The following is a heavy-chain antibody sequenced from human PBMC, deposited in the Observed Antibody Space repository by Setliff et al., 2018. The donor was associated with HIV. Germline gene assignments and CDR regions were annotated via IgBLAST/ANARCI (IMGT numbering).Heavy chain of an antibody. Sequence: PSETLSLTCAVYGASFSDYYWSWIRQSPGKGLEWIGEIFHSGSTTYNPSLKSRVTISVDMSKNQFSLNLSSVTAADTAVYYCARLLRSGYSTTWYEGGAAWWFDPWGQGTLVTVSS. CDR1: GASFSDYY. D-gene: IGHD6-13*01. V-gene: IGHV4-34*12. CDR2: IFHSGST. CDR3: ARLLRSGYSTTWYEGGAAWWFDP. J-gene: IGHJ5*02.